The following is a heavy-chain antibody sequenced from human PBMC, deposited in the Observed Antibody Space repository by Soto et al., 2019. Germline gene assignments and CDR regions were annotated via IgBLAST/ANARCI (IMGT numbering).Heavy chain of an antibody. D-gene: IGHD3-22*01. V-gene: IGHV1-18*01. CDR2: ISAYNGNT. CDR3: ARHDSSGYYRRSGAFDI. CDR1: GYTFTSYG. J-gene: IGHJ3*02. Sequence: ASAKVSCKASGYTFTSYGISWVRQAPGQGLEWMGWISAYNGNTNYAQKLQGRVTMTTDTSTSTAYMELRSLRSDDTAVYYCARHDSSGYYRRSGAFDIWGQGTMVTVSS.